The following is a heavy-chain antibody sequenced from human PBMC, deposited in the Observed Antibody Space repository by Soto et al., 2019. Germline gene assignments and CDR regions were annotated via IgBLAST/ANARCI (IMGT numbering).Heavy chain of an antibody. CDR2: VGTANANT. J-gene: IGHJ4*02. D-gene: IGHD1-20*01. V-gene: IGHV1-18*01. Sequence: QVQLVQSGPEVTMPGASVKVSCKTSGYTFTAYGIGWLRQAPGQRPEWLGWVGTANANTNYAEKFQGRVTMTSDSTTTTAYTELRSLRDDDTAGYYCAREHNSDPTSYSAFASWGQGTLVSVSA. CDR3: AREHNSDPTSYSAFAS. CDR1: GYTFTAYG.